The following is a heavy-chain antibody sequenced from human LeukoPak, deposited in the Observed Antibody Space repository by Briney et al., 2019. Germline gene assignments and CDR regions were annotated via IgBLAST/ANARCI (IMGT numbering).Heavy chain of an antibody. CDR3: ARPLGVGATRIGFDI. Sequence: ASVKVSCKASGYTFTSYYMHWVRQAPGQGLEWMGIINPSGGSTSYAQKFQGRVTMTRDMSTSTVYMELSSLRSEDTAVYYCARPLGVGATRIGFDIWGQGTMVTVSS. D-gene: IGHD1-26*01. J-gene: IGHJ3*02. CDR1: GYTFTSYY. CDR2: INPSGGST. V-gene: IGHV1-46*01.